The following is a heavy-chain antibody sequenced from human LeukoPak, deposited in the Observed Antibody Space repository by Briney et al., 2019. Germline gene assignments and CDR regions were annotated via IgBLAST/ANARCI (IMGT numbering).Heavy chain of an antibody. J-gene: IGHJ4*02. V-gene: IGHV3-30-3*01. CDR1: GFTLSSYA. CDR3: ARGGEDYSHFDY. D-gene: IGHD2-21*01. CDR2: ISYDGSNK. Sequence: PGRSLRLSCAASGFTLSSYAMHWVRQAPGKGLEWVAVISYDGSNKYYADSVKGRFTISRDNSKNTLYLQMNSLRAEDTAVYYCARGGEDYSHFDYWGQGSLVTVSS.